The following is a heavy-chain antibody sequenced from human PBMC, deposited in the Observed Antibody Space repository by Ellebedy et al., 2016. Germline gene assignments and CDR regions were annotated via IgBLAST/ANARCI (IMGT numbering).Heavy chain of an antibody. J-gene: IGHJ4*02. CDR3: ARDDCTTTICYAY. CDR2: IWYDESRR. Sequence: GGSLRLXXVTSGFTFRNYGMHWVRQTPGKGLEWVAVIWYDESRRYYADSVKGRFTISRDISKNTLYLEMNSLRGEDTAVYYCARDDCTTTICYAYWGQGTLVTVSS. CDR1: GFTFRNYG. V-gene: IGHV3-33*01. D-gene: IGHD2-2*01.